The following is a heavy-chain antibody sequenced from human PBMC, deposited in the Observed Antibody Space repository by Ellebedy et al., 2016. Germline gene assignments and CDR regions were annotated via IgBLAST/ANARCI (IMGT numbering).Heavy chain of an antibody. D-gene: IGHD5-12*01. CDR1: GFSLSTTGVG. CDR3: AHSPGLVAPFDY. J-gene: IGHJ4*02. CDR2: IYWDDDK. Sequence: SGPTLVKPTQPLTLTCTFSGFSLSTTGVGVGWIRRPPGKAPECLALIYWDDDKRYSPSLKSRLTITKDTSKNQVVLTMTNMDPVDTATYYCAHSPGLVAPFDYWGQGTLVTVSS. V-gene: IGHV2-5*02.